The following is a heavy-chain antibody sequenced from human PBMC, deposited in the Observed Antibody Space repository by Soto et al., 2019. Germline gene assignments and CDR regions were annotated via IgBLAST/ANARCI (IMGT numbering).Heavy chain of an antibody. CDR2: IYYSGST. CDR3: ATRYGYCFDY. CDR1: DAAISTSA. V-gene: IGHV4-59*08. D-gene: IGHD2-2*03. Sequence: GTLSLTCIVMDAAISTSARSWIPQPLGKGLEWIGYIYYSGSTNYHPSLKSRVHISVDTSKNQFSLKLSSVTAADTAVYYCATRYGYCFDYWGQETLVTVS. J-gene: IGHJ4*02.